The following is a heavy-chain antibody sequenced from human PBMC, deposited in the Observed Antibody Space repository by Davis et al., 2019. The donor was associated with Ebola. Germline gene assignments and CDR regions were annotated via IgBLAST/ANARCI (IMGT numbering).Heavy chain of an antibody. CDR2: LGTSADT. Sequence: GGSLRLSCAASGFTFSHSWMSWVRQAPGKGLEWVSTLGTSADTYYADSVKGRFTISRDNSKNTLYLQMNGLRVEDTAIYYCAKDTSNIWFDIWGQGTNVTVSS. CDR1: GFTFSHSW. J-gene: IGHJ3*02. V-gene: IGHV3-23*01. CDR3: AKDTSNIWFDI. D-gene: IGHD1-26*01.